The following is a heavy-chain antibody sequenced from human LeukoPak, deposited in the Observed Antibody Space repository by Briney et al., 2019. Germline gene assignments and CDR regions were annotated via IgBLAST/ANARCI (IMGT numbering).Heavy chain of an antibody. J-gene: IGHJ4*02. CDR1: GGSISSYY. Sequence: SETLFLTCTVSGGSISSYYWSWIRQPPGKGLEWIGYIYYSGSTNYNPSLKSRVTISVDTSKNQFSLKLSSVTAADTAVYYCARVLAAAGPYYFDYWGQGTLVTVSS. CDR3: ARVLAAAGPYYFDY. CDR2: IYYSGST. V-gene: IGHV4-59*01. D-gene: IGHD6-13*01.